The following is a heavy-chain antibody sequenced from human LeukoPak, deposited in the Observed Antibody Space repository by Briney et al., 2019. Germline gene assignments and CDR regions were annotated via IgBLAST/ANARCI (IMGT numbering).Heavy chain of an antibody. Sequence: SETLSLTCIVSGDSISSRKYYWGWVRQPPGKALEWLGSVYYSGITYHNPSLMRRVTVSVDTSKNEFYVKVRSVTAADTAVYYCGRHSYGPPLDYYYYYMDVWGKGTTVTVSS. CDR1: GDSISSRKYY. J-gene: IGHJ6*03. V-gene: IGHV4-39*01. D-gene: IGHD3-10*01. CDR3: GRHSYGPPLDYYYYYMDV. CDR2: VYYSGIT.